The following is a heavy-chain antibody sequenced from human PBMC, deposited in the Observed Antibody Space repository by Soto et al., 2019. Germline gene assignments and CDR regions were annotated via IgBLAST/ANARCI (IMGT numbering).Heavy chain of an antibody. CDR3: ARAGITIFGVVNQYYGMDV. J-gene: IGHJ6*02. CDR1: GFTFSSYW. CDR2: IKQDGSEK. Sequence: PGGSLRLSCAASGFTFSSYWMSWVRQAPGKGLEWVANIKQDGSEKYYVDSVKGRFTISRDNAKNSLYLQMNSLRAEDTAVYYCARAGITIFGVVNQYYGMDVWGQGTTVTVSS. V-gene: IGHV3-7*05. D-gene: IGHD3-3*01.